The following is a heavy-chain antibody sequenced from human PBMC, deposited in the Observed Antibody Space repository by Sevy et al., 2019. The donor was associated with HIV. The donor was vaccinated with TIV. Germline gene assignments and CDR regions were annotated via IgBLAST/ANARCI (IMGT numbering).Heavy chain of an antibody. CDR1: GFTFSSYA. CDR2: ISHDGSNK. Sequence: GGSLRLSCAGSGFTFSSYAMHWVRQAPGKGLEWVAIISHDGSNKYYADSVKGRFTISRDNSKNTLYLQMNSLRAEDTAVYYCARAWRDFWSALYYYGMDVWGQGTTVTVSS. V-gene: IGHV3-30*04. CDR3: ARAWRDFWSALYYYGMDV. J-gene: IGHJ6*02. D-gene: IGHD3-3*01.